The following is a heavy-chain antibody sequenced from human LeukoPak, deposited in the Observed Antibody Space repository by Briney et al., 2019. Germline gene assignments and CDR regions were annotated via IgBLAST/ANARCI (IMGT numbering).Heavy chain of an antibody. J-gene: IGHJ4*02. CDR3: ARDSRRGYDY. Sequence: SETLSLTCTVSGGSVNSISYYWGWIRQPPGKGLEWIGSIYYGGSTYYNPSLKSRVIISVDTSKNQFSLKLSSVTAADTAVYYCARDSRRGYDYWGQGTLVTVSS. V-gene: IGHV4-39*07. CDR2: IYYGGST. D-gene: IGHD5-12*01. CDR1: GGSVNSISYY.